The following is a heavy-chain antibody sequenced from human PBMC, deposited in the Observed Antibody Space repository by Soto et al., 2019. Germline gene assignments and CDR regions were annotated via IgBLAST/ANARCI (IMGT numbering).Heavy chain of an antibody. CDR2: INHSGST. CDR3: ARAQGPNCSSTSCYGYYYYYMDV. D-gene: IGHD2-2*01. CDR1: GGSFSGYY. V-gene: IGHV4-34*01. J-gene: IGHJ6*03. Sequence: SETLSLTCAVYGGSFSGYYWSWIRQPPGKGLEWIGEINHSGSTNYNPSLKSRVTISVDTSKNQFSLKLSSVTAADTAVYYCARAQGPNCSSTSCYGYYYYYMDVWGKGTTVTVSS.